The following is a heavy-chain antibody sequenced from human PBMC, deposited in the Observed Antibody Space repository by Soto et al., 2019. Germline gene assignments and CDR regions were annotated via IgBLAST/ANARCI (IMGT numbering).Heavy chain of an antibody. CDR3: AREAYYDILTGYSGMDV. J-gene: IGHJ6*02. CDR1: GGTFSSYP. V-gene: IGHV1-69*04. CDR2: IIPILGIA. Sequence: QVQLVQSGAEVKKPGSSVKVSCKASGGTFSSYPISWVRQAPGQGLEWMGRIIPILGIANYAQKVQGRVTITADKSTSTAYMELSSLRSEDTAVYYCAREAYYDILTGYSGMDVWGQGTTVTVSS. D-gene: IGHD3-9*01.